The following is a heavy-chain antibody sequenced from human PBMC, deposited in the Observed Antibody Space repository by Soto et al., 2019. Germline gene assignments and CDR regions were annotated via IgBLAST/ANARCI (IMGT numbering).Heavy chain of an antibody. CDR1: GYSFTSYR. CDR3: AIPXCSGGSCYYYGMNV. J-gene: IGHJ6*02. CDR2: IYPGDSDT. D-gene: IGHD2-15*01. V-gene: IGHV5-51*01. Sequence: PGESLKISCKGSGYSFTSYRIGWVRQMPGKGLEWMGIIYPGDSDTRYSPSFQGQVTISADKSISTAYLQWSSLKASDTAMYYCAIPXCSGGSCYYYGMNVWGQGTTVTVSS.